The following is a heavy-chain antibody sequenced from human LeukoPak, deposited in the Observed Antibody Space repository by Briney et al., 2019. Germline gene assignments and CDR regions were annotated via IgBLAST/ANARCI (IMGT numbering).Heavy chain of an antibody. CDR2: ISWNSGSI. Sequence: GGSLRLSCAASGFTFDDYAMHWVRQAPGKGLEWVSGISWNSGSIGYADSVKGRFTISRDNAKNSLYLQMNSLRVEDTAVYYCIGSGGWPGYWGQGTLVTVSS. V-gene: IGHV3-9*01. D-gene: IGHD1-26*01. CDR1: GFTFDDYA. CDR3: IGSGGWPGY. J-gene: IGHJ4*02.